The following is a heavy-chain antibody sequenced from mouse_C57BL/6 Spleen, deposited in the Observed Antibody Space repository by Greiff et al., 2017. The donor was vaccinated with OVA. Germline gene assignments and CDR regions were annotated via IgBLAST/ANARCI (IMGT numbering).Heavy chain of an antibody. CDR2: ISSGSSTI. J-gene: IGHJ2*01. CDR3: ARGWEVDY. D-gene: IGHD1-1*02. Sequence: DVKLVESGGGLVKPGGSLKLSCAASGFTFSDYGMHWVRQAPEKGLEWVAYISSGSSTIYYADTVKGGFTISRDNAKNTLFLQMTSLRSEDTAMYYCARGWEVDYWGQGTTLTVSS. CDR1: GFTFSDYG. V-gene: IGHV5-17*01.